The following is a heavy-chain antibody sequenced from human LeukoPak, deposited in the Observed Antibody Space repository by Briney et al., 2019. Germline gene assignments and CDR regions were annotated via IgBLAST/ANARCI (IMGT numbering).Heavy chain of an antibody. CDR2: ISAYNDNT. J-gene: IGHJ6*03. CDR3: AIDRRMTGYYYDYYYYMDV. D-gene: IGHD3-9*01. Sequence: ASVKVSCKASGYTFTSYGISLVRQAPGQALEWMGWISAYNDNTYYAQKLQRRVTMTTDTSTSTVYVELRSVRSDDTAVYYCAIDRRMTGYYYDYYYYMDVWGKGTTVSISS. CDR1: GYTFTSYG. V-gene: IGHV1-18*01.